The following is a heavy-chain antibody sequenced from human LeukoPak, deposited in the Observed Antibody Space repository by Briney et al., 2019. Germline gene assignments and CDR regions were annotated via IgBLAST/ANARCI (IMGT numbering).Heavy chain of an antibody. V-gene: IGHV4-34*01. CDR1: GGSFSGYY. CDR3: ARSRHYYYMDV. J-gene: IGHJ6*03. Sequence: PSETLSLTCAVYGGSFSGYYWSWIRQAPGKGLEWIGEINHSGSTNYNPSLKSRVTISVDTSKNQFSLKLSSVTAADTAVYYCARSRHYYYMDVWGKGTTVTVSS. CDR2: INHSGST.